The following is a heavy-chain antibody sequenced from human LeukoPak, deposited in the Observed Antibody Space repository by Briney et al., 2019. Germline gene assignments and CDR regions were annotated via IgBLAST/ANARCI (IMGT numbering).Heavy chain of an antibody. D-gene: IGHD2-15*01. CDR2: ISSSSSAI. Sequence: GGSLRLSCSASGFTFSSYAMHWVRQAPGKGLEYVSYISSSSSAIYYADSVKGRFTISRDNAKNSLYLQMNSLRAEDTAVYYCARGEGYCSGGSCYKDTNWFDPWGQGTLVTVSS. J-gene: IGHJ5*02. V-gene: IGHV3-48*01. CDR3: ARGEGYCSGGSCYKDTNWFDP. CDR1: GFTFSSYA.